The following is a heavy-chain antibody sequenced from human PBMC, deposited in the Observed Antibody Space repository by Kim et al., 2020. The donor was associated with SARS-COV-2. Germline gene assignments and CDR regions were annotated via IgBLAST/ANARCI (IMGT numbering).Heavy chain of an antibody. J-gene: IGHJ4*02. Sequence: DSVTRRFTLSRHNAKHSLYLQMNSQMAEDTAVYYCAREYSSSWYGYYFDYWGQGTLVTVSS. D-gene: IGHD6-13*01. CDR3: AREYSSSWYGYYFDY. V-gene: IGHV3-7*01.